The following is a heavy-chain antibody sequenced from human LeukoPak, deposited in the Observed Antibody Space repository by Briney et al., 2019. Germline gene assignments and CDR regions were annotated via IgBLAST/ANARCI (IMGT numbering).Heavy chain of an antibody. CDR1: GGSFSGYY. CDR3: ARGRGIQLWLPDYYYYMDV. CDR2: INHSGST. D-gene: IGHD5-18*01. J-gene: IGHJ6*03. V-gene: IGHV4-34*01. Sequence: SETLSLTCAVYGGSFSGYYWSWIRQPPGKGLEWIGEINHSGSTNYNPSLKSRVTISVDTSKNQFSLKLSSVTAADTAVYYCARGRGIQLWLPDYYYYMDVWGKGTTVTVSS.